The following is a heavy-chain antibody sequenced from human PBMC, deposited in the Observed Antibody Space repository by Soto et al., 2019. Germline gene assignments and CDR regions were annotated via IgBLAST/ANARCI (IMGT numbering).Heavy chain of an antibody. CDR3: AKEDGGFAI. J-gene: IGHJ4*02. CDR2: ASYDGSNK. Sequence: QVQLVESGGGVVQPGSSLRLACVASGFYFSNYVMHWVRQAPGKGLEWVAVASYDGSNKYYADSVKGRFTISRDNSKNTLYLQLNSLRPEDTAVYYCAKEDGGFAIWGQGTPVTVSS. CDR1: GFYFSNYV. D-gene: IGHD4-17*01. V-gene: IGHV3-30*18.